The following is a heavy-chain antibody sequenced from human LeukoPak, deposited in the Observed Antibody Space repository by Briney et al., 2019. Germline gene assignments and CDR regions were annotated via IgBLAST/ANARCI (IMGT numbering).Heavy chain of an antibody. CDR2: ISAYNGNT. J-gene: IGHJ6*02. CDR3: AREKGLASYHYYGMDV. Sequence: ASVKVSCKASGYTFTSYGISWVRQAPGQGLEWMGWISAYNGNTNYAQKLQGRVTMTTDTSTSTAYMELRSLRSDDTAVYYCAREKGLASYHYYGMDVWGQGTTVTVSS. V-gene: IGHV1-18*01. CDR1: GYTFTSYG.